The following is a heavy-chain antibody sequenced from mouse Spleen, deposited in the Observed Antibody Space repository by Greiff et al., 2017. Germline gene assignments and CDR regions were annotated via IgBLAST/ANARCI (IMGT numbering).Heavy chain of an antibody. CDR3: ARRGVATRDYAMDY. J-gene: IGHJ4*01. Sequence: VKLQESGAELMKPGASVKISCKATGYTFSSYWIEWVKQRPGHGLEWIGEILPGSGSTNYNEKFKGKATFTADTSSNTAYMQLSSLTSEDSAVYYCARRGVATRDYAMDYWGQGTSVTVSS. V-gene: IGHV1-9*01. CDR1: GYTFSSYW. D-gene: IGHD1-1*02. CDR2: ILPGSGST.